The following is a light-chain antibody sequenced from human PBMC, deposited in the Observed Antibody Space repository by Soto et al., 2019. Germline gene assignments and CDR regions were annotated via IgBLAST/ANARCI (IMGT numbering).Light chain of an antibody. CDR3: QTWGPGIRV. J-gene: IGLJ3*02. CDR2: VNIDGSH. V-gene: IGLV4-69*02. CDR1: SGHSNYA. Sequence: QLVLTQSPSASASLGASVKLTCTLSSGHSNYAIAWHQQQPEKGPRHLMKVNIDGSHNKGGGVPDRFSGSSSGAERYLTISSLQSEDEADYYCQTWGPGIRVFGGGTKLTVL.